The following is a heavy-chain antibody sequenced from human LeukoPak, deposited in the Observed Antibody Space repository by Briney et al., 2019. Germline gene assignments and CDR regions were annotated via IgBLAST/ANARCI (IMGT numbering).Heavy chain of an antibody. CDR3: ARVRYYGSRSLMFEY. CDR2: IKQDGSDK. V-gene: IGHV3-7*03. D-gene: IGHD3-10*01. Sequence: QTGGSLRLSCAASGFTFSDYWMTWVRQAPGKGLEWVANIKQDGSDKYYLDAVKGRFTISKDNTKNSLYLQMNSLRAGDTAVYYCARVRYYGSRSLMFEYWGQGTPVSVS. CDR1: GFTFSDYW. J-gene: IGHJ4*02.